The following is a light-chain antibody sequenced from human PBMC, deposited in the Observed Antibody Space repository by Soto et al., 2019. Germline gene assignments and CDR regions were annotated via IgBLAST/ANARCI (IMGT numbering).Light chain of an antibody. V-gene: IGLV2-11*01. CDR2: DVS. CDR1: SSDVGGYNF. CDR3: CSYAGSYTWL. J-gene: IGLJ3*02. Sequence: QSALTQPRSVSGSPGQSVTISCTGTSSDVGGYNFVSWYQQHPGKAPKLMIYDVSKRPSGVPDRFSGSKSGNTASLTISGLKAEDEADYYCCSYAGSYTWLFGGGTKLTVL.